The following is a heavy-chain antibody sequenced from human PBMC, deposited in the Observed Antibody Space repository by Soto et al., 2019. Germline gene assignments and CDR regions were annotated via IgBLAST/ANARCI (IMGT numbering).Heavy chain of an antibody. D-gene: IGHD3-10*01. V-gene: IGHV3-23*01. CDR1: GFTFSSYG. J-gene: IGHJ4*02. CDR3: ASSFIILVREVGYFDY. Sequence: HPGGSLRLSCGASGFTFSSYGMSWVRQAPGKGLEWVSSISSSGGSTWYADSVKGRFTGSRDNSKNTLYLQMNSLRAEDTAVYYCASSFIILVREVGYFDYWGQGTLVTVSS. CDR2: ISSSGGST.